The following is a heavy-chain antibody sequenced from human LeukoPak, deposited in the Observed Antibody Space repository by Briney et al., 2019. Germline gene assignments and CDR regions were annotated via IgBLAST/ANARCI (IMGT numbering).Heavy chain of an antibody. CDR1: GGSISSSSHY. CDR3: ASLTVSRFDY. V-gene: IGHV4-39*01. D-gene: IGHD7-27*01. CDR2: MYYSGST. Sequence: SETLSLTCTVSGGSISSSSHYWGWIRQPPGKGLEWIRSMYYSGSTYYNPSLESRVTISVDTSKNQFSLKLSSVTAADTAVYYCASLTVSRFDYWGQGTLVTVSS. J-gene: IGHJ4*02.